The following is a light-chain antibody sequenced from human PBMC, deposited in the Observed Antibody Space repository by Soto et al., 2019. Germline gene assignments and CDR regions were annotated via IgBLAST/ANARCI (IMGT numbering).Light chain of an antibody. CDR3: CSYAGSSTFGPYV. CDR2: EVS. J-gene: IGLJ1*01. Sequence: QSVLTQPASVSRSPGQSIAISCTGTSSDVGSYNLVSWYQQHPGKAPKLMIYEVSKRPSGVSNRFSGSKSGNTASLTISGLQAEDEADYYCCSYAGSSTFGPYVFGTGTKVTVL. V-gene: IGLV2-23*02. CDR1: SSDVGSYNL.